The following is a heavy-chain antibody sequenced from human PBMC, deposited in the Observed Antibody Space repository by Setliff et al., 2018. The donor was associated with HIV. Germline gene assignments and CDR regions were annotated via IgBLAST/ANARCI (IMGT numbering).Heavy chain of an antibody. J-gene: IGHJ4*02. CDR3: ARIIGSDISGAQYYFDH. Sequence: SETLSLTCTVSGGSISVSSHYWGWIRQPPGKGLEWIGSIYYSGSTSYNPSLKSRLTISVDTSKNQFSLKLDSVTAADTAVYYCARIIGSDISGAQYYFDHWGQGSLVT. CDR2: IYYSGST. D-gene: IGHD1-20*01. CDR1: GGSISVSSHY. V-gene: IGHV4-39*07.